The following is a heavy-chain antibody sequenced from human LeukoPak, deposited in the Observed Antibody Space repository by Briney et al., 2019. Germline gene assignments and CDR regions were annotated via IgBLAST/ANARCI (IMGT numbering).Heavy chain of an antibody. CDR2: IYYSGST. J-gene: IGHJ4*02. V-gene: IGHV4-30-4*08. CDR1: GGSISSGDYY. CDR3: ARANQGGYYDSSGYYPFDY. Sequence: SETLSLTCTVSGGSISSGDYYWSWIRQPPGKGLEWLGYIYYSGSTYYNPSLKSRVTISVDTSKNQFSLKLSSVTAADTAVYYCARANQGGYYDSSGYYPFDYWGQGTLVTVSS. D-gene: IGHD3-22*01.